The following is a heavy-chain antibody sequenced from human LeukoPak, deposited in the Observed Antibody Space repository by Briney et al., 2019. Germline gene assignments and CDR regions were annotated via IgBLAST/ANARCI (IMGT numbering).Heavy chain of an antibody. CDR1: GFSTSSFP. V-gene: IGHV3-48*02. D-gene: IGHD3-9*01. CDR2: IRRESEFI. Sequence: GGSLRLSCADSGFSTSSFPFNWVRQAPGKGLEWIAHIRRESEFISYADSVKGRFTISRDNGKKTLYLQMSSLRDEDTAVYFCVRDHDWAFDLWGQGTMVAVSS. J-gene: IGHJ3*01. CDR3: VRDHDWAFDL.